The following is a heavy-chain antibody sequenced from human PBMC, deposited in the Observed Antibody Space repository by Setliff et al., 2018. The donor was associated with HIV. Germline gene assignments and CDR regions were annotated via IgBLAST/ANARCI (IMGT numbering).Heavy chain of an antibody. CDR2: IIPMLRVT. Sequence: VASVKVSCKTSGDTFNTYSISWVRQAPGQGLEWMGGIIPMLRVTKYAQKFQGRVTITADESTRTAYMELSSLRSEDTAVYYCAGLYGDKGGGYWGQGTLVTVSS. CDR1: GDTFNTYS. CDR3: AGLYGDKGGGY. J-gene: IGHJ4*02. D-gene: IGHD4-17*01. V-gene: IGHV1-69*10.